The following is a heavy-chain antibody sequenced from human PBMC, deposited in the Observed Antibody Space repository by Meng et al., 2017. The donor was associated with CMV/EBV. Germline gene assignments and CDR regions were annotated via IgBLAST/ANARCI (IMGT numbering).Heavy chain of an antibody. Sequence: TCGKSWVRQASSKGREWISTIRCSSGSTYYADSMKSQYNISKDNSKNTLYLKMNSLRAEDTTVYYCAKEGQGIFRVVMARQPNFDYWGQGTLVTVSS. J-gene: IGHJ4*02. CDR3: AKEGQGIFRVVMARQPNFDY. CDR2: IRCSSGST. D-gene: IGHD3-3*01. V-gene: IGHV3-23*01. CDR1: TCG.